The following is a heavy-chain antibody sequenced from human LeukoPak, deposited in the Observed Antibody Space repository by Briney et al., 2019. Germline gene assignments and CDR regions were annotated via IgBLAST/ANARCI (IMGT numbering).Heavy chain of an antibody. Sequence: SETLSLTCTVSGGSINNYDWSWIRQPAGKGLEWIGRMHTNGNTHYNPSLKSRVTMSFDTSENQFSLKMNSMTAADTAVYYCARGGPSLDSWGQGTLVIVSS. CDR3: ARGGPSLDS. CDR2: MHTNGNT. CDR1: GGSINNYD. D-gene: IGHD5-24*01. V-gene: IGHV4-4*07. J-gene: IGHJ5*01.